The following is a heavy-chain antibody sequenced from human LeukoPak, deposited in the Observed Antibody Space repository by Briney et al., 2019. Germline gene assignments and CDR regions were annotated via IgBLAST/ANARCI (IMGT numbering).Heavy chain of an antibody. CDR1: GGSISSYY. D-gene: IGHD3-10*02. J-gene: IGHJ4*02. CDR2: IYYSGST. CDR3: ARHSYSVPHYFDY. Sequence: SETLSLTCTVSGGSISSYYWSWIRQPPGKGLEWIGYIYYSGSTNYNPSLKSRVTISVDTSKNQFSLKLSSVTAADTAVYYCARHSYSVPHYFDYWGQGTLVTVSS. V-gene: IGHV4-59*08.